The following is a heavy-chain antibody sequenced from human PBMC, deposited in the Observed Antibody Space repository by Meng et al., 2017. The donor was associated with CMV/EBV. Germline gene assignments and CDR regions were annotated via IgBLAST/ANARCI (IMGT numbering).Heavy chain of an antibody. CDR2: IYYSGST. V-gene: IGHV4-30-4*08. J-gene: IGHJ4*02. CDR1: GGSISSGDYY. CDR3: ARDNRRGGVDY. Sequence: QVQPPGSGPGLVKPSQTLSLTCTVSGGSISSGDYYWSWIRPPPGKGLEWIGYIYYSGSTYYNPSLKSRVTISVDTSKNQFSLKLSSVTAADTAVYYCARDNRRGGVDYWGQGTLVTVSS. D-gene: IGHD3-3*01.